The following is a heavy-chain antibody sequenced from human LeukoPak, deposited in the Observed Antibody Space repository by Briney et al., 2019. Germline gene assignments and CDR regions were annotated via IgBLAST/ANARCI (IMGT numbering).Heavy chain of an antibody. Sequence: GGSLRLSCAASGFTFRSYSMKWVRQAPGKGLEWVSSISSSSSYIYYADSVKGRFTISRDNAKNSLYLQMNSLRAEDTAVYYCARDAYDSSGLDYWGQGTLVTVSS. CDR2: ISSSSSYI. CDR1: GFTFRSYS. CDR3: ARDAYDSSGLDY. V-gene: IGHV3-21*01. D-gene: IGHD3-22*01. J-gene: IGHJ4*02.